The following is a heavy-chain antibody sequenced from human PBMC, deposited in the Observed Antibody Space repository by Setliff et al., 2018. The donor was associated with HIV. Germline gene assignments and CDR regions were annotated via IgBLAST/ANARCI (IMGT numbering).Heavy chain of an antibody. CDR1: GGSISSYY. CDR2: IYTSGGT. D-gene: IGHD7-27*01. V-gene: IGHV4-4*07. J-gene: IGHJ3*02. CDR3: ARLWGSAQAFDI. Sequence: SETLSLTCTVSGGSISSYYWSWIRQPAGKGLEWIGRIYTSGGTKYNPSLKSRVTMSVDTSKNQFSLKLSSLTAADTAVYYCARLWGSAQAFDIWGQGTMVTVSS.